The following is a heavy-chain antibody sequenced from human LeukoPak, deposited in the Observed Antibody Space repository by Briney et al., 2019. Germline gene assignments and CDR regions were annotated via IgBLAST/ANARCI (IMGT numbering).Heavy chain of an antibody. CDR2: IYYSGST. D-gene: IGHD3-10*01. J-gene: IGHJ4*02. CDR1: GGSISSGGYY. CDR3: GRKLYYGSGGGGYYFDY. V-gene: IGHV4-31*03. Sequence: SETLSLTCTVSGGSISSGGYYWSWIRQHPGKGLEWIGYIYYSGSTYYNPSLKSRVTISVDTFKNQFPLKLSSVTAADPAVYSCGRKLYYGSGGGGYYFDYWGQGTLVTVSS.